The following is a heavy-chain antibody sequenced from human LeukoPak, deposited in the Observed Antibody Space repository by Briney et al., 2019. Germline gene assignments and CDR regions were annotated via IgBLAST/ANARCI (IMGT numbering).Heavy chain of an antibody. CDR2: INHIGST. Sequence: SETLSLTCAVSGGSFTAYFWNWIRQPPGKGLEWIGEINHIGSTNHNPSLKSRVTMSSDTSKNQVSLQLSSVTAADTAVYYCARRGNWNEVPPRNWFDPWGQGTLVTVSS. CDR3: ARRGNWNEVPPRNWFDP. V-gene: IGHV4-34*01. D-gene: IGHD1-1*01. CDR1: GGSFTAYF. J-gene: IGHJ5*02.